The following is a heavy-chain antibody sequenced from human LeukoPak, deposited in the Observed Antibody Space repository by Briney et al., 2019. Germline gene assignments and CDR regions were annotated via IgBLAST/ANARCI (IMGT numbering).Heavy chain of an antibody. CDR2: IYYSGST. CDR1: GGSISSYY. Sequence: SETLSLTCTVSGGSISSYYWSWIRQPPGKGLEWIGYIYYSGSTNYNPSLKSRVTISVDTSKNQFSLKLSSVTAADTAVYYCARGKDYDFWSGYYSGYFDYWGQGTLVTVSS. CDR3: ARGKDYDFWSGYYSGYFDY. V-gene: IGHV4-59*12. D-gene: IGHD3-3*01. J-gene: IGHJ4*02.